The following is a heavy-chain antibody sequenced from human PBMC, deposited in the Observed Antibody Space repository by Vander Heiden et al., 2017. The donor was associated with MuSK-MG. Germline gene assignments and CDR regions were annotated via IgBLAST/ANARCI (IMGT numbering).Heavy chain of an antibody. D-gene: IGHD2-21*01. CDR1: GFTFSSYV. Sequence: QVQLVESGGGVVQPGRSLRLSCAASGFTFSSYVMHWVRQAPGKGLEWVAVISYDGSNKYYADSVKGRFTISRDNSKNTLYLQMNSLRAEDTAVYYCAKTFCGGDCYSGARDAFDIWGQGTMVTVSS. CDR2: ISYDGSNK. J-gene: IGHJ3*02. CDR3: AKTFCGGDCYSGARDAFDI. V-gene: IGHV3-30*18.